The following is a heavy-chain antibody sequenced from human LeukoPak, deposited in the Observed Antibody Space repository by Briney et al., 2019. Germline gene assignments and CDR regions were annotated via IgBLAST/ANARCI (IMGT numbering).Heavy chain of an antibody. CDR1: GGSISSSSYY. Sequence: SETLSLTCTVSGGSISSSSYYWGWIRQPPGKGLEWIGSIYYSGSTYYNPSLKSRVTISVDTSKNQFSLKLSSVTAADTAVCYCARDIYGPDAFDIWGQGTMVTVSS. CDR2: IYYSGST. D-gene: IGHD2/OR15-2a*01. CDR3: ARDIYGPDAFDI. J-gene: IGHJ3*02. V-gene: IGHV4-39*07.